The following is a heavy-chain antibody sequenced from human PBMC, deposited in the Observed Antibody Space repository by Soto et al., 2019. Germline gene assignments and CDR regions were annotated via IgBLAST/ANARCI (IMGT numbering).Heavy chain of an antibody. CDR3: AGLYYDFWSGSNYYGMDV. Sequence: SETLSLTCTVSGGSISSSSYHWGWVRQPPGKGLEWIGYIYYSGSTNYNPSLKSRVTISVDTSKNQFSLKLSSVTAADTAVYYCAGLYYDFWSGSNYYGMDVWGQGTTVTVSS. CDR1: GGSISSSSYH. CDR2: IYYSGST. J-gene: IGHJ6*02. D-gene: IGHD3-3*01. V-gene: IGHV4-61*05.